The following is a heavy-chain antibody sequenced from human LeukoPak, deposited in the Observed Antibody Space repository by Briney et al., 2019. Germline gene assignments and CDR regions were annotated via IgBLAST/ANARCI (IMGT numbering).Heavy chain of an antibody. CDR2: INHSGST. CDR3: ARMMEGVSGSYRYLPDY. J-gene: IGHJ4*02. Sequence: SETLSLTCAVYGGSFSGYYWSWIRQPPGKGLEWIGEINHSGSTNYNPSLKSRVTISVDTSKNQFSLKLSSVTAADTAVYYCARMMEGVSGSYRYLPDYWGQGTLVTVSS. D-gene: IGHD3-16*02. V-gene: IGHV4-34*01. CDR1: GGSFSGYY.